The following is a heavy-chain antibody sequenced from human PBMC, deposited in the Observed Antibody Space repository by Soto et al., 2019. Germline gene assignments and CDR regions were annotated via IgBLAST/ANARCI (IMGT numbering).Heavy chain of an antibody. CDR1: GFSVTNNY. Sequence: EVQVVESGGGLVQPGGSLRLSCEASGFSVTNNYRNGVGQAPGKGLEWVSIIDIGGNTYYADSVKDRFTISRDNSRNTLYLHMDSLRAEDTAVYYCARGRGSTGYLGREHYFDYWGQGTLVTVSP. CDR3: ARGRGSTGYLGREHYFDY. D-gene: IGHD2-2*01. CDR2: IDIGGNT. J-gene: IGHJ4*02. V-gene: IGHV3-66*01.